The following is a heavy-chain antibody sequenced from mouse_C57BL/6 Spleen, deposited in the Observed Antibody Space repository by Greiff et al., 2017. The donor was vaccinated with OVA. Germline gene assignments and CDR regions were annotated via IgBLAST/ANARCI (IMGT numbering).Heavy chain of an antibody. V-gene: IGHV1-61*01. Sequence: QVQLQQPGAELVRPGSSVKLSCKASGYTFTSYWMDWVKQRPGQGLEWIGNIYPSDSETHYNQKFKDKATLTVDKSSSTAYMQLSSLTSEDSAVYYCARGGDYPFADWGQGTLVTVSA. J-gene: IGHJ3*01. CDR2: IYPSDSET. D-gene: IGHD2-4*01. CDR1: GYTFTSYW. CDR3: ARGGDYPFAD.